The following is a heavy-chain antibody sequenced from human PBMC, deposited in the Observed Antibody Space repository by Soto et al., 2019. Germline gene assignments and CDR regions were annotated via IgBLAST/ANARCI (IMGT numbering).Heavy chain of an antibody. D-gene: IGHD2-2*01. Sequence: SETLSLTCAVYGGSFSGYDWSWIRQPPGKGLEWIGEINHSGSTNYNPSLKSRVTISVDTSKNQFSLKLSSVTAADTAVYYCARWRGYCSSTSCYPAERNWGQGTLVTVSS. CDR2: INHSGST. J-gene: IGHJ4*02. V-gene: IGHV4-34*01. CDR1: GGSFSGYD. CDR3: ARWRGYCSSTSCYPAERN.